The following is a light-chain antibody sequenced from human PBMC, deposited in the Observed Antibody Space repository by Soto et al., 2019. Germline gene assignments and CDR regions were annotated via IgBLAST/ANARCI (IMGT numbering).Light chain of an antibody. Sequence: QAVLTQPASVSGSPGQSITISCTGTSIDVGGYNYVSWYQQHPGKAPKLMIYDVSVRPSGVSNRFSGSKSGNTASLTISGLQAEDEADYYCSSYASSTTLGVFGGGTKLTVL. CDR2: DVS. CDR1: SIDVGGYNY. CDR3: SSYASSTTLGV. J-gene: IGLJ2*01. V-gene: IGLV2-14*03.